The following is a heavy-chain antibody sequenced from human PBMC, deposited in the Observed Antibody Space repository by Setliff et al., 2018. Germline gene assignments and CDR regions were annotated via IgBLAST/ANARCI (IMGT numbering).Heavy chain of an antibody. V-gene: IGHV4-38-2*02. CDR2: IYHSGST. CDR3: ARLRYYGSGSYLDY. J-gene: IGHJ4*02. Sequence: SETLSLTCTVSGGSISSGPYSWTWIRQPPGKGLEWIGSIYHSGSTYYNPSLKSRVTISVDTSKNQFSLKLSSVTAADTAVYYCARLRYYGSGSYLDYWGQGTLVTVSS. CDR1: GGSISSGPYS. D-gene: IGHD3-10*01.